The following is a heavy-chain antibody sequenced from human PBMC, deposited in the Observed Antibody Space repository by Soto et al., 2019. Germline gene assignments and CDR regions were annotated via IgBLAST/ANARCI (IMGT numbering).Heavy chain of an antibody. V-gene: IGHV3-23*01. CDR3: ARRVGSTGVFDF. Sequence: EVQLLESGGDLVQPGGSLRLSCAASGFTFGTYAMSWVRRAPGKGLDWVSAISGNGSDTYLGDSVKGRFSISRDNSKNMLYLPVSSLRGEDTAIHYCARRVGSTGVFDFWGQGTRVIVSS. CDR2: ISGNGSDT. CDR1: GFTFGTYA. J-gene: IGHJ4*02. D-gene: IGHD1-26*01.